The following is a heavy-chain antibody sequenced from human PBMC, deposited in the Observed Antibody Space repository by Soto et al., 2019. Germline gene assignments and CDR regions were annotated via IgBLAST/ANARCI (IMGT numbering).Heavy chain of an antibody. Sequence: QVQLVQSGAEVKKPGSSVKVSCKASGGTFSSYAISWVRQAPGPGREWMGGIIPIFGTANYAQKFQGRVTITADESTSTAYMELSSLRSEDPAVYYCASRSSNYYDSSGYYSYYFDYWGQGTLVTVSS. J-gene: IGHJ4*02. CDR2: IIPIFGTA. CDR3: ASRSSNYYDSSGYYSYYFDY. V-gene: IGHV1-69*01. CDR1: GGTFSSYA. D-gene: IGHD3-22*01.